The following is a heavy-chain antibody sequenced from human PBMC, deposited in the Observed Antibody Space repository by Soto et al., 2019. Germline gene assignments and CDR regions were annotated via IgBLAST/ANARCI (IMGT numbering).Heavy chain of an antibody. CDR2: VFYTGSA. J-gene: IGHJ5*01. D-gene: IGHD1-26*01. V-gene: IGHV4-39*01. CDR1: GGSIRGSDDH. Sequence: QLHLQESGPRLVKPSETLSLTCTVSGGSIRGSDDHWAWIRQSPGKGLEYIGSVFYTGSAYYNPSLKSRVTIVADTSTNRFFLNLKSVTATETAVYYCAKTPSGWYDSWGQGTLVTVSS. CDR3: AKTPSGWYDS.